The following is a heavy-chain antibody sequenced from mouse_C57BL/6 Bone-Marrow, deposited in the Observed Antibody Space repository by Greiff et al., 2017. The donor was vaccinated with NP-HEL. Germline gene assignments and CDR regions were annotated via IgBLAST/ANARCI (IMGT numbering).Heavy chain of an antibody. V-gene: IGHV7-3*01. Sequence: EVKVEESGGGLVQPGGSLSLSCAASGFTFTDYYMSWVRQPPGKALEWLGFIRNKANGYTTEYSASVKGRFTISRDNSQSILYLQMNALRAEDSATYYCARYGYSYYYAMDYWGQGTSVTVSS. D-gene: IGHD2-3*01. CDR3: ARYGYSYYYAMDY. CDR2: IRNKANGYTT. CDR1: GFTFTDYY. J-gene: IGHJ4*01.